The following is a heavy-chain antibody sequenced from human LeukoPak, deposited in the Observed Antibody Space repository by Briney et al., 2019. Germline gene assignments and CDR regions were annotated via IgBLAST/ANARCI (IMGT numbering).Heavy chain of an antibody. V-gene: IGHV6-1*01. CDR2: TYYRSKWYN. Sequence: SQTLSLTSAIPGDIVSSNSGARNWIRQSPSRGLEWLGRTYYRSKWYNEYAVSAKSRLTISPGTSKNQFSLQLNSVTPEDTAVYYYARDGGNYLDFWGQGNLVTVSS. J-gene: IGHJ4*02. CDR1: GDIVSSNSGA. D-gene: IGHD4-23*01. CDR3: ARDGGNYLDF.